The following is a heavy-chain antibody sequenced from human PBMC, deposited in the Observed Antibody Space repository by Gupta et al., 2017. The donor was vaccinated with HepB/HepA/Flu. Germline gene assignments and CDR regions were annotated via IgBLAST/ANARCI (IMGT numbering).Heavy chain of an antibody. CDR2: IKQAGSEK. CDR1: GFTFSIYW. CDR3: ASHDYGDYSSLDY. J-gene: IGHJ4*02. V-gene: IGHV3-7*01. D-gene: IGHD4-17*01. Sequence: EVQLVESGGGLVQPGGSLRLSCAASGFTFSIYWMSWVRQAPGKGLEWVANIKQAGSEKYYVDSVKGRFTISRDNAQNSLYLQMNSLRAEDTAVYYCASHDYGDYSSLDYCGQGTLVTVSS.